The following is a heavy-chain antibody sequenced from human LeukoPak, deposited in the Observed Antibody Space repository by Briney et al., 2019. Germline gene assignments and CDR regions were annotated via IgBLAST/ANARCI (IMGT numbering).Heavy chain of an antibody. CDR3: ASLGYCSSTSCPNFDY. CDR2: IYYSGST. D-gene: IGHD2-2*01. CDR1: GGSFSSYY. J-gene: IGHJ4*02. V-gene: IGHV4-39*07. Sequence: SETLSLTCAVYGGSFSSYYWGWIRQPPGKGLEWIGSIYYSGSTYYNPSLKSRVTISVDTSKNQFSLKLSSVTAADTAVYYCASLGYCSSTSCPNFDYWGQGTLVTVSS.